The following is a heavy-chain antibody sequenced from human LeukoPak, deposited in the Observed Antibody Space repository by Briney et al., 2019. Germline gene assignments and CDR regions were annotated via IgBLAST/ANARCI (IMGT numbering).Heavy chain of an antibody. V-gene: IGHV3-23*01. CDR2: ISGNGGST. CDR3: ARNTGQTSGYSYGFNY. CDR1: GFTFSTYG. D-gene: IGHD5-18*01. J-gene: IGHJ4*02. Sequence: GGSLRLSCAASGFTFSTYGMNWVRQAPGKGLEWVSDISGNGGSTYYADSVKGRFTISRDNSKITLFLQMNSLRAEDTAVYYCARNTGQTSGYSYGFNYWGQGTLVTVSS.